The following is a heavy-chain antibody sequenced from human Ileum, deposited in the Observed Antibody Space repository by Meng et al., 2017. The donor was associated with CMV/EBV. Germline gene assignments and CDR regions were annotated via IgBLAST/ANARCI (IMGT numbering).Heavy chain of an antibody. V-gene: IGHV3-23*01. D-gene: IGHD3-10*01. CDR3: AKSPYNYGSGSYYDY. CDR1: STSSSSF. Sequence: STSSSSFMLWVRQTPGKGLEWVSTISGYGDSTYYADSVKGRFTLSRDSSKNTVYLQMNSLRAGDTAVYYCAKSPYNYGSGSYYDYWGQGTLVTVSS. CDR2: ISGYGDST. J-gene: IGHJ4*02.